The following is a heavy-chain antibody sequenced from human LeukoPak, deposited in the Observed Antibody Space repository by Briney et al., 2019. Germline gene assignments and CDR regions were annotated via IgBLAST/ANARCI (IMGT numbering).Heavy chain of an antibody. Sequence: RASETLSLTCTVSGGSISSSSYYWGWIRQPPGKGLEWIGSIYYSGSTYYNPSLKSRVTISVDTSKNQISLKVTSVTAADTAIYYCSRLYSGTRPPDYWGQGTLVTVSS. J-gene: IGHJ4*02. CDR1: GGSISSSSYY. D-gene: IGHD2-15*01. V-gene: IGHV4-39*01. CDR2: IYYSGST. CDR3: SRLYSGTRPPDY.